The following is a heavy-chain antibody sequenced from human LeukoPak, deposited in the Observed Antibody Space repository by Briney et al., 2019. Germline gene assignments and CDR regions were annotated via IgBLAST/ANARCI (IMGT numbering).Heavy chain of an antibody. CDR2: ISGDGGST. V-gene: IGHV3-64*01. CDR1: GFTFSYYP. J-gene: IGHJ4*02. Sequence: PGGSLRLSCAASGFTFSYYPMHWVRQAPGRGLECVSAISGDGGSTYYANSVKGRFTISRDNSQNTLLLQMGSLRAEDMAVYYCAREGTPGSIDYWGQGTLLTVSS. D-gene: IGHD1/OR15-1a*01. CDR3: AREGTPGSIDY.